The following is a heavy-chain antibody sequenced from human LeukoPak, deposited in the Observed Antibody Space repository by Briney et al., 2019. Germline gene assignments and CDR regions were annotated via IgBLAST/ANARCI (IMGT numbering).Heavy chain of an antibody. V-gene: IGHV4-39*07. CDR3: AREGSSSGLLGFDY. CDR1: GDSISTSTYY. Sequence: PSETLSLTCIVSGDSISTSTYYWGWVRQPPGKGLEWIGEINHSGSTNYNPSLKSRVTISVDTSKNQFSLKLSSVTAADTAVYYCAREGSSSGLLGFDYWGQGTLVAVSS. CDR2: INHSGST. D-gene: IGHD6-13*01. J-gene: IGHJ4*02.